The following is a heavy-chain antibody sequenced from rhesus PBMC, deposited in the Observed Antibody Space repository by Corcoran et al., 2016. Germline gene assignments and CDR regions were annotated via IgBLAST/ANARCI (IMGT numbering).Heavy chain of an antibody. V-gene: IGHV4-73*01. J-gene: IGHJ4*01. D-gene: IGHD3-16*01. CDR3: ARTTYYYSGSYYPIVY. CDR2: IYGNSAST. CDR1: GGSISGYYY. Sequence: QVKLQQWGEGLVKPSETLSLTCAVYGGSISGYYYWSWIHQPPGKGPEWIGYIYGNSASTNYNPSLKNRVTISKDTSKNQFSLKLSSVTAADTAVYYCARTTYYYSGSYYPIVYWGQGVLVTVSS.